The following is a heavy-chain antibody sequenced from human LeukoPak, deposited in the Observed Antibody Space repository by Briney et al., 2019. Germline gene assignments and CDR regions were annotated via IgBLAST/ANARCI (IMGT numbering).Heavy chain of an antibody. Sequence: GGSLRLSCAASGFTFSSYAMHWVRQAPGKGLEWVAVISYDGSNKYYADSVKGRFTISRDNSKNTLYLQMNSLRAEDTAVCYCARDLRLATSRGRNFDYWGQGTLVTVSS. J-gene: IGHJ4*02. V-gene: IGHV3-30*04. CDR3: ARDLRLATSRGRNFDY. CDR1: GFTFSSYA. D-gene: IGHD5-24*01. CDR2: ISYDGSNK.